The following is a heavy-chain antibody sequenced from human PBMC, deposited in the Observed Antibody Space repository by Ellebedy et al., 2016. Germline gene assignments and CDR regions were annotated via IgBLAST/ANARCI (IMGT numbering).Heavy chain of an antibody. CDR1: GFTFSSYW. J-gene: IGHJ4*02. V-gene: IGHV3-74*01. CDR2: INSDESST. D-gene: IGHD1-26*01. CDR3: ARDSTVGGGSPNPDRYFDH. Sequence: GESLKISXAASGFTFSSYWMHWVRQAPGKGLIWVSRINSDESSTSYADSVKGRFTISRDNAKNTLYLQMNSLRGEDTAVFYCARDSTVGGGSPNPDRYFDHWGQGTLVTVSS.